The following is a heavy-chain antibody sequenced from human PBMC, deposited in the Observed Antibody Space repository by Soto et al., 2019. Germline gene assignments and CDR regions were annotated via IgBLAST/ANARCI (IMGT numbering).Heavy chain of an antibody. Sequence: QITLKESGPTLVKPTQTLTLTCTFSGLSLSTSGVGVGWIRQPPGKALEWLALIYWDDDKRYSPSLKSRLTITKDTSKNQVVPTMTNMDPVDTATYYCAHCTAVEAGYYFDYWGQGTLVTVSA. CDR3: AHCTAVEAGYYFDY. CDR2: IYWDDDK. D-gene: IGHD4-17*01. V-gene: IGHV2-5*02. J-gene: IGHJ4*02. CDR1: GLSLSTSGVG.